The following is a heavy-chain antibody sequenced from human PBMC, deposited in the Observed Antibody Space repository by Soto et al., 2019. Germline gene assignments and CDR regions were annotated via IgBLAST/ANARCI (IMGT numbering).Heavy chain of an antibody. CDR2: IYYSGST. Sequence: QVQLQESGPGLVKPSQTLSLTCTVSGGSISSGGYYWSWIRQHPGKGLEWIGYIYYSGSTYYNPSLKSRVTISVDTSKNQFSLKLSSVTAADTAVYYCARVSVGRPLLWFGESNMDVWGQGTTVTVSS. CDR1: GGSISSGGYY. V-gene: IGHV4-31*03. CDR3: ARVSVGRPLLWFGESNMDV. J-gene: IGHJ6*02. D-gene: IGHD3-10*01.